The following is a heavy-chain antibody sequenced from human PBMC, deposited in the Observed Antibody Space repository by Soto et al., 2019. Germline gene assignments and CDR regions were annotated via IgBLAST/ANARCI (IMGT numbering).Heavy chain of an antibody. Sequence: GGSLRLSCAASGFTFSSYGMHWVRQAPGKGLEWVAVIWYDGSNKYYADSVKGRFTISRDNSKNTLYLQMNSLRAEDTAVYYCARDGLGCSSTSCPRLNYYYYYMDVWGKGTTVTVSS. J-gene: IGHJ6*03. CDR2: IWYDGSNK. CDR1: GFTFSSYG. CDR3: ARDGLGCSSTSCPRLNYYYYYMDV. V-gene: IGHV3-33*01. D-gene: IGHD2-2*01.